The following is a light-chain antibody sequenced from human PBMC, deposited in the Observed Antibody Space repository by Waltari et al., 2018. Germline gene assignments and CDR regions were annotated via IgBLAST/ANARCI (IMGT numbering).Light chain of an antibody. V-gene: IGLV2-14*01. J-gene: IGLJ3*02. CDR3: SSYTSSSSWV. Sequence: QSALTQPASVSGSPGQSITISCPGPSSDVGGHNYVSWYRQHPGKAPKLMIYEVSNRPSGVSNRFSGSKSGNTASLTISGLQAEDEADYYCSSYTSSSSWVFGGGTKLTVL. CDR1: SSDVGGHNY. CDR2: EVS.